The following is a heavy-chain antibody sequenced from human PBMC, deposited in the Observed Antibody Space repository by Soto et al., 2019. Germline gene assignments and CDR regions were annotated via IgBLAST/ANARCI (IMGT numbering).Heavy chain of an antibody. CDR1: GGSISSSNW. J-gene: IGHJ4*02. Sequence: PAETLSLTCAVSGGSISSSNWWSWVRQLPGKGLEWIGEIYHSGSTNYNPSLTSLVTISVDKSKNQFSLKLSSVTAADTAVYYCAVWADSSGERTSPIFDDWGQGTLVTVSS. CDR3: AVWADSSGERTSPIFDD. D-gene: IGHD3-22*01. V-gene: IGHV4-4*02. CDR2: IYHSGST.